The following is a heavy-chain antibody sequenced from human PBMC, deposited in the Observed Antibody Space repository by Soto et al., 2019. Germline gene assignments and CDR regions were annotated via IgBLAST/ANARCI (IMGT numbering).Heavy chain of an antibody. CDR2: IYTSGST. CDR1: GGSISSYY. D-gene: IGHD3-10*01. V-gene: IGHV4-4*07. CDR3: ARTNYYGSGSYRNWFDP. J-gene: IGHJ5*02. Sequence: SETLSLTCTVSGGSISSYYWSWIRQPAGKGLEWIGRIYTSGSTNYNPSLKSRVTMSVDTSKNQFSLKLSSVTAADTAVYYCARTNYYGSGSYRNWFDPRGQGTLITVSS.